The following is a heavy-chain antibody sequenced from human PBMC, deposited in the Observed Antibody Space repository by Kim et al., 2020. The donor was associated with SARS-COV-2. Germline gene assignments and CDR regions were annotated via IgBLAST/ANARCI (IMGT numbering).Heavy chain of an antibody. CDR2: IYSGGSST. D-gene: IGHD2-8*01. CDR3: ARCDTGGCSFCSHHFNS. J-gene: IGHJ4*02. Sequence: GGSLRLSCAASGFTFSSHAMSWVRQAPGKGLEWVSVIYSGGSSTYYADSVKGRFTVSRDNSKNTLYLQMNSLRAEDTAVYYCARCDTGGCSFCSHHFNSWGQGTLVTVSS. V-gene: IGHV3-23*03. CDR1: GFTFSSHA.